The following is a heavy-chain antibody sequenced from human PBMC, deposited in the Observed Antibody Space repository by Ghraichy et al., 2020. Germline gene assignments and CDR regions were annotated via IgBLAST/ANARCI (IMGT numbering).Heavy chain of an antibody. J-gene: IGHJ2*01. D-gene: IGHD6-19*01. CDR2: IYTSGST. CDR1: GGSISSYY. V-gene: IGHV4-4*07. CDR3: AREKVLWLVRSDWYFDL. Sequence: SETLSLTCTVSGGSISSYYWSWIRQPAGKGLEWIGRIYTSGSTNYNPSLKSRVTMSVDTSKNQFSLKLSSVTAADTAVYYCAREKVLWLVRSDWYFDLWGRGTLVTVSS.